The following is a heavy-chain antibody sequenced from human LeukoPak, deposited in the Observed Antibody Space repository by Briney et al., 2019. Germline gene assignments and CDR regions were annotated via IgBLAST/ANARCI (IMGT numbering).Heavy chain of an antibody. CDR3: ARGVWAGSGTYGDPLDY. CDR2: IIPILGIA. Sequence: SVKVSCKASGGTFSSYAISWVRQAPGQGLEWMGRIIPILGIANYAQKFQGRVTITADKSTSTAYMELSSLRSEDTAVYYCARGVWAGSGTYGDPLDYWGQGTLVTVSS. CDR1: GGTFSSYA. V-gene: IGHV1-69*04. J-gene: IGHJ4*02. D-gene: IGHD3-10*01.